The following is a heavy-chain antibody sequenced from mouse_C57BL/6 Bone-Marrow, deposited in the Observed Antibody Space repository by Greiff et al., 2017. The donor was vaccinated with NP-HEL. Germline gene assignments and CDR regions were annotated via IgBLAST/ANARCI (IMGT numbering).Heavy chain of an antibody. CDR3: TRRSNYGYWYFDV. Sequence: QVQLKQSGAELVRPGASVTLSCKASGYTFTDYEMHWVKQTPVHGLEWIGAIDPETGGTAYNQKFKGKAILTADKSSSTAYMELRSLTSEDSAVYYCTRRSNYGYWYFDVWGTGTTVTVSS. CDR2: IDPETGGT. D-gene: IGHD2-5*01. CDR1: GYTFTDYE. V-gene: IGHV1-15*01. J-gene: IGHJ1*03.